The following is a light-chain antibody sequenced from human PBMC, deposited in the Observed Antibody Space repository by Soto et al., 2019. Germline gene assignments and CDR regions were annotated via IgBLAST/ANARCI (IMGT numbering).Light chain of an antibody. CDR3: AAKDDSVTGVV. V-gene: IGLV1-44*01. Sequence: QSVLTQPPSASGPPGQRVTISCSGSDSNIGRYPVNWYQQLPGTAPRVLIYMNDQRPSGVPDRFSGSKSGTSASLAISGLQSEDEAEYFCAAKDDSVTGVVFGGGTKLTVL. CDR2: MND. J-gene: IGLJ3*02. CDR1: DSNIGRYP.